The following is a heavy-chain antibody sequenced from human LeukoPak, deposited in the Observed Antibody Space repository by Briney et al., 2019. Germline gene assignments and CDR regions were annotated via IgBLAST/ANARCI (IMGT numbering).Heavy chain of an antibody. D-gene: IGHD3-16*02. CDR2: IYHSGST. CDR1: GGSLSSSNW. V-gene: IGHV4-4*02. J-gene: IGHJ4*02. CDR3: ARSSYYDYVWGSYRYGPFDY. Sequence: SGTLSLTCAVSGGSLSSSNWWSWVRQPPGKGLEWIGEIYHSGSTNYNPSLKSRVTISVDKSKNQFSLKLSSVTAADTAVYYCARSSYYDYVWGSYRYGPFDYWGQGTLVTVSS.